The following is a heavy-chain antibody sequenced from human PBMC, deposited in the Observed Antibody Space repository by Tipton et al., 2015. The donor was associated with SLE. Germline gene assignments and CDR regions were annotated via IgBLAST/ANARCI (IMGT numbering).Heavy chain of an antibody. V-gene: IGHV1-18*01. J-gene: IGHJ4*02. CDR2: ISAYNGNT. CDR1: GYTFTSYG. D-gene: IGHD3-9*01. CDR3: ARGQEDAILTGYFFDY. Sequence: QLVQSGAEVKKPGASVKVSCKASGYTFTSYGISWVRQAPGQGLEWMGWISAYNGNTNYAKKLQGRVTMTTDTSTSTAYVELRGRRSDEAAVNYCARGQEDAILTGYFFDYWGQGTMVTVSS.